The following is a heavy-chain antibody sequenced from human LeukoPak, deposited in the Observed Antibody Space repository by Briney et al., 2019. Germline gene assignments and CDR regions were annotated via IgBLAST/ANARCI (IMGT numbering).Heavy chain of an antibody. CDR2: IGSSSSTI. D-gene: IGHD3-22*01. V-gene: IGHV3-48*01. CDR3: ARDPSYYYDSSGYPVDY. J-gene: IGHJ4*02. CDR1: GFTFSSYS. Sequence: PGGSLRLSCAASGFTFSSYSMNWVRQAPGKGLEWVSYIGSSSSTIYYADSVKGRFTISRDNAKNSLYLQMNSLRAEDTAVYYCARDPSYYYDSSGYPVDYWGQGTLVTVSS.